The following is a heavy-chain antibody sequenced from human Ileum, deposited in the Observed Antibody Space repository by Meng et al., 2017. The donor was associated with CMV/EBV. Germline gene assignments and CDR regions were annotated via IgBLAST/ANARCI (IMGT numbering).Heavy chain of an antibody. CDR1: VGSISGYY. J-gene: IGHJ4*02. Sequence: QRRLQRSGHGRMRPSGTLSLPCTVSVGSISGYYWSWIRQPATKGLEWIGRVYSSGSTDYNPSLQSRVTMSVDTSKNQFSLKLSSVTAADTAVYYCARGSSSWAFDYWGQGTLVTVSS. CDR3: ARGSSSWAFDY. D-gene: IGHD2-2*01. V-gene: IGHV4-4*07. CDR2: VYSSGST.